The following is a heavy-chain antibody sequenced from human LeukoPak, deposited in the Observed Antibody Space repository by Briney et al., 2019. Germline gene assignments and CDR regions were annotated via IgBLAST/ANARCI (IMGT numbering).Heavy chain of an antibody. Sequence: SETLSLTCTVSGGSISSSSYYWGWIRQPPGKGLEWIGSIYYSGSTYYNPSLKSRVTISVDTSKNQFSLKLSSVTAADTAVYYCARVNGGSFDYWGQGTLVTVSS. CDR3: ARVNGGSFDY. CDR1: GGSISSSSYY. V-gene: IGHV4-39*07. D-gene: IGHD7-27*01. CDR2: IYYSGST. J-gene: IGHJ4*02.